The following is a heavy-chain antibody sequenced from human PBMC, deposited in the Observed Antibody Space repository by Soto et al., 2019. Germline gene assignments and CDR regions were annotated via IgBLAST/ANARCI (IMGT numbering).Heavy chain of an antibody. J-gene: IGHJ6*02. Sequence: QVRLVQSGAEVKEPGDSVRVSCEASGYTFTAYHIHWVRQAPGQGLEWMGWINPKFGDTGYAQDFQGRASMTSDMSISTVYMELSRLTSDATAIYYCARNMDYYYGRGSGNGHGVWGQGTTVTVFS. V-gene: IGHV1-2*02. D-gene: IGHD3-10*02. CDR2: INPKFGDT. CDR3: ARNMDYYYGRGSGNGHGV. CDR1: GYTFTAYH.